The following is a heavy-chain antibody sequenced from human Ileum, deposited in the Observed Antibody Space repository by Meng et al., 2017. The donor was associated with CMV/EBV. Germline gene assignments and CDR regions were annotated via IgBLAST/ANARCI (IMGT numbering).Heavy chain of an antibody. V-gene: IGHV3-21*04. J-gene: IGHJ4*02. Sequence: GESLKISCAASGFTFSDYTMNWIRQAPGKGLEWVSSIRYTSSYKFYADSVEGRFTVSRDNARNSLFLQMNSLRAEDTAIYYCTRGEEVVPPAFFWGQGTLVTVSS. CDR3: TRGEEVVPPAFF. CDR2: IRYTSSYK. D-gene: IGHD2-2*01. CDR1: GFTFSDYT.